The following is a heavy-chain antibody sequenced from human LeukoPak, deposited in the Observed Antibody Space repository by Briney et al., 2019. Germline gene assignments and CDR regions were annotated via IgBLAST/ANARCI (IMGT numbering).Heavy chain of an antibody. CDR2: INAGNGNT. CDR1: GFTFSSYA. V-gene: IGHV1-3*01. Sequence: SGGPLRLSCAASGFTFSSYAMSWVRQAPGQRLEWMGWINAGNGNTKYSQKFQGRVTITRDTSASTAYMELSSLRSEDTAVYYCARVPVSVDEDYGILSPYFDYWGQGTLVTVSS. J-gene: IGHJ4*02. CDR3: ARVPVSVDEDYGILSPYFDY. D-gene: IGHD4-17*01.